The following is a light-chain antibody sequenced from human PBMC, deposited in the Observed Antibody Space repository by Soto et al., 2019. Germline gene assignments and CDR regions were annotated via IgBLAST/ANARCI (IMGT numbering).Light chain of an antibody. CDR2: DVS. J-gene: IGLJ3*02. Sequence: SALTQPASVSGSPGQSITISCTGTSSDVGSYNLVSWYQQHADKAPKLMIYDVSKRPSGISNRFSGSKSGSTASLTISGLQAEDEADYYCCSYAGSTTSWVFGGGTKVTVL. V-gene: IGLV2-23*02. CDR3: CSYAGSTTSWV. CDR1: SSDVGSYNL.